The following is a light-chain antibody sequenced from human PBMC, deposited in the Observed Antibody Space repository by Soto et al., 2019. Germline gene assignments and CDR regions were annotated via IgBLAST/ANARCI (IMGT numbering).Light chain of an antibody. J-gene: IGKJ1*01. CDR3: QQLNSYPPE. CDR1: QTINRY. CDR2: AAT. V-gene: IGKV1-9*01. Sequence: QLTQSPSSLSASIGDRVTITCRATQTINRYLAWYQQKPGAAPKLLIYAATSLQSGVPSRFSGGASGTEFTLTISSLQSDDVATYYCQQLNSYPPEFGQGTKVDIK.